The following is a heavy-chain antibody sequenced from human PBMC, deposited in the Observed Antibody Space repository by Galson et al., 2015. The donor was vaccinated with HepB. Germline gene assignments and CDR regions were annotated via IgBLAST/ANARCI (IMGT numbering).Heavy chain of an antibody. Sequence: SVKVSCKASGGTFSSYAISWVRQAPGQGLEWMGGIIPIFGTANYAQKFQGRVTITADESTSTAYMELSSLRSEDTAVYYCARDGETYYDFWSGYYHLNWYFDLWGRGTLVTVSS. CDR1: GGTFSSYA. CDR2: IIPIFGTA. CDR3: ARDGETYYDFWSGYYHLNWYFDL. V-gene: IGHV1-69*13. J-gene: IGHJ2*01. D-gene: IGHD3-3*01.